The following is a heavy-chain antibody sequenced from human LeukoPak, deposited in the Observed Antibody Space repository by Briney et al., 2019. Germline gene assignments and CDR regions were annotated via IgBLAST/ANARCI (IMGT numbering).Heavy chain of an antibody. V-gene: IGHV3-23*01. J-gene: IGHJ4*02. Sequence: ESLRLSCAASGFTFSSSAMSWVRQAPGKGLEWVSAISNNGGYTYYADSVQGRFTISRDNSKSTLCLQMNSLRAEDTAVYYCAKQLEYCSDGSCYFPYWGQGTLVTVSS. D-gene: IGHD2-15*01. CDR3: AKQLEYCSDGSCYFPY. CDR1: GFTFSSSA. CDR2: ISNNGGYT.